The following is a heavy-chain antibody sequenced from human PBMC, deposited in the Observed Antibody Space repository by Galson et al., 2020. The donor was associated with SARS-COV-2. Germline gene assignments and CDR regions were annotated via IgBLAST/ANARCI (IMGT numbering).Heavy chain of an antibody. V-gene: IGHV3-30*04. J-gene: IGHJ3*02. D-gene: IGHD1-26*01. CDR3: ARAYSGSYYGAFDI. CDR2: ISYDGSNK. Sequence: GGSLRLSCAASGFTFSSYAMHWVRQAPGKGLEWVAVISYDGSNKYYADSVKGRFTISRDNSKNTLYLQMNSLRAEDTAVYYCARAYSGSYYGAFDIWGQATMVTVSS. CDR1: GFTFSSYA.